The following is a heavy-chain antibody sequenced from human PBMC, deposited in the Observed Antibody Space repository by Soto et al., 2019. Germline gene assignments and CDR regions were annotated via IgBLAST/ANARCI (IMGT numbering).Heavy chain of an antibody. V-gene: IGHV1-18*01. Sequence: ASVKVSCKASGYTFTSYGISWVRQAPGQGLEWMGWISAYNGNTNYAKKLQGRVTMTTDKSTSTAYMELRSLRSDDTAVYYCARDLQDSSGYYPFDYWGQGTLVTVSS. J-gene: IGHJ4*02. CDR3: ARDLQDSSGYYPFDY. CDR1: GYTFTSYG. CDR2: ISAYNGNT. D-gene: IGHD3-22*01.